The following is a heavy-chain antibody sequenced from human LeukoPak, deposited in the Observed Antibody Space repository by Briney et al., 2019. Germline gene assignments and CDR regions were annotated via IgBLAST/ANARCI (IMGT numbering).Heavy chain of an antibody. Sequence: GGSLRLSCAASGFTFSSYEMNWVRQAPGKGLEWVSYITSSSSDTNYADSVKGRFTISRDNSQNTLYVQMNSLRPEDTAVYYCAGQYYDYDWGSYRAFDYWGQGTLVTVSS. D-gene: IGHD3-16*02. CDR3: AGQYYDYDWGSYRAFDY. V-gene: IGHV3-48*03. J-gene: IGHJ4*02. CDR2: ITSSSSDT. CDR1: GFTFSSYE.